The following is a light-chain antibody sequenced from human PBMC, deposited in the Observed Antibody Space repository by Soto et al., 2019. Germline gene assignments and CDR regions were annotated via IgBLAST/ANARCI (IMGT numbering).Light chain of an antibody. CDR3: QVWDSSSDHVV. Sequence: SYELTQPPSVSVAPGQTARITCGGNNIGSKSVHWYQQKPGQAPVLVGYDDSDRPSGIPERFSGSNSGNTATLTISRVKAGDEADYYCQVWDSSSDHVVFGGGTKLTVL. V-gene: IGLV3-21*02. CDR1: NIGSKS. J-gene: IGLJ2*01. CDR2: DDS.